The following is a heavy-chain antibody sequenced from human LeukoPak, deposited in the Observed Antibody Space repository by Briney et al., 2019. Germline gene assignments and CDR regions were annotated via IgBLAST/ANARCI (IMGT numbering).Heavy chain of an antibody. CDR1: GYTFTGYY. D-gene: IGHD1-26*01. Sequence: ASVKVSCKASGYTFTGYYMHWVRQAPGQGLEWMGWINPKSGGTNYAQKFQGRVTMTRETSISTAYMELSRLRYDDTAVYYCARDKEEEWELLPSTIDYWGQGTLVTVSS. CDR2: INPKSGGT. J-gene: IGHJ4*02. V-gene: IGHV1-2*02. CDR3: ARDKEEEWELLPSTIDY.